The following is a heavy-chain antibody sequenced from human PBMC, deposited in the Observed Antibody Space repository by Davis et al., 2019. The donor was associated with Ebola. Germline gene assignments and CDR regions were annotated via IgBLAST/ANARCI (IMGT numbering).Heavy chain of an antibody. D-gene: IGHD2-15*01. CDR1: GYTFTSYG. V-gene: IGHV1-18*01. Sequence: ASVKVSCKASGYTFTSYGISWVRQAPGQGLEWMGWISAYNGNTNYAQKLQGRVTMTTDTSTSTAYMELRSLRSDDTAVYYCAREHGRGYCSGGSCPETVYYYYYGMDVWGQGTTVTVSS. CDR3: AREHGRGYCSGGSCPETVYYYYYGMDV. CDR2: ISAYNGNT. J-gene: IGHJ6*02.